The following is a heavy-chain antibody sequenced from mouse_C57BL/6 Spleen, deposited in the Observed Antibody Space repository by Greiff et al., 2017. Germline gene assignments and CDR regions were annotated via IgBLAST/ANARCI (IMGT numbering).Heavy chain of an antibody. CDR3: ARLNYGSSYVAY. V-gene: IGHV1-80*01. Sequence: VQLQQSGAELVKPGASVKISCKASGYAFSSYWMNWVKQRPGKGLEWIGQIYPGDGDTNYNGKFKGKATLTADKSSSTAYMQLSSLTSEDSAVYFCARLNYGSSYVAYWGQGTLVTVSA. CDR1: GYAFSSYW. J-gene: IGHJ3*01. D-gene: IGHD1-1*01. CDR2: IYPGDGDT.